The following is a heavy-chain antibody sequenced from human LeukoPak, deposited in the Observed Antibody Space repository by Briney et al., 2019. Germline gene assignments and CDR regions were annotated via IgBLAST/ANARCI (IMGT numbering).Heavy chain of an antibody. CDR1: GGSISSYY. J-gene: IGHJ4*02. V-gene: IGHV4-59*01. CDR2: IYYSGST. D-gene: IGHD1-26*01. CDR3: ARGLPGLLYYFDY. Sequence: PSETLSLTCTVSGGSISSYYWSWIRQPPGKGLEWIGHIYYSGSTNYNPSLKSRVTISVDTSKNQFSLKLSSASAADTAVYYCARGLPGLLYYFDYWGQGTLVTVSS.